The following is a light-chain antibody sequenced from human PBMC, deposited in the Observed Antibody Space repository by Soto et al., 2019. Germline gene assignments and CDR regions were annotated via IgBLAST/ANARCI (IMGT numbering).Light chain of an antibody. CDR3: CSYVGSSSYV. V-gene: IGLV2-11*01. J-gene: IGLJ1*01. Sequence: QSVLTQPRAVSGSPGQSVTVSCIGTSSDVGGYNSVSWYQEHPGKAPKLMIYDVIKRPSGVPDRFSGSKSGNTASLTISGLLAEDEADYYCCSYVGSSSYVFGTGTKVTVL. CDR1: SSDVGGYNS. CDR2: DVI.